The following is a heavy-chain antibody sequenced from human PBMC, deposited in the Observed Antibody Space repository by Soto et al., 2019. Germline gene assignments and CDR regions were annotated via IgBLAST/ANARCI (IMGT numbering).Heavy chain of an antibody. Sequence: PGESLKISCKGSGYSFTSYWISWVRQMPGKGLEWMGRIDPSDSYTNYSPSFQGHVAISADKSISTAYLQWSSLKASDTAMYYCARHEIRSSSWYHHGHYRMDVWGQGTTVTVSS. J-gene: IGHJ6*02. D-gene: IGHD6-13*01. V-gene: IGHV5-10-1*01. CDR1: GYSFTSYW. CDR2: IDPSDSYT. CDR3: ARHEIRSSSWYHHGHYRMDV.